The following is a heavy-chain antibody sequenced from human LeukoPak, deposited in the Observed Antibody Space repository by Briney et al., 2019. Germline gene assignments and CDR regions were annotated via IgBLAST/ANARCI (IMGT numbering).Heavy chain of an antibody. CDR2: IYSSGNT. CDR3: ATASYFGSGSYGYFDY. J-gene: IGHJ4*02. D-gene: IGHD3-10*01. CDR1: GGSISSSSYY. Sequence: PSETLSRTCSVSGGSISSSSYYWGWIRQPPGKGLEWIGSIYSSGNTYYNPSLKSRVTISVDTSKNQFSLRLYSVTAADTAVYYCATASYFGSGSYGYFDYWGQGTLVTVSS. V-gene: IGHV4-39*01.